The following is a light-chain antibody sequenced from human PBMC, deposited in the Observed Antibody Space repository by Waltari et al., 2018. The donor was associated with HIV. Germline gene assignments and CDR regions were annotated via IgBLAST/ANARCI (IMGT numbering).Light chain of an antibody. V-gene: IGLV1-44*01. Sequence: QSVLTQPPSASGTPGQTVTISCSGSTSSIGSNTVNWYQHLPGMAPKLLIYSDNQRPSGVPDRFSGSKSGTSASLAISGLQSEDEADYSCAAWDDSLNGVVFGGGTKLTVL. CDR2: SDN. CDR1: TSSIGSNT. J-gene: IGLJ2*01. CDR3: AAWDDSLNGVV.